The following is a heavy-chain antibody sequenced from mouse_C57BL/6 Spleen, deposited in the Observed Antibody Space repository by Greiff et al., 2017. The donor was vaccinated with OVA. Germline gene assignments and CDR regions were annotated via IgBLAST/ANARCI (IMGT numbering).Heavy chain of an antibody. CDR1: GFSFNTYA. Sequence: EVQRVESGGGLVQPKGSLKLSCAASGFSFNTYAMNWVRQAPGKGLEWVARIRSKSNNYATYYADSVKDRFTISRDDSESMLYLQMNNLKTEDTAMYYCVRRSYGSRSLDYWGQGTSVTVSS. D-gene: IGHD1-1*01. CDR2: IRSKSNNYAT. V-gene: IGHV10-1*01. J-gene: IGHJ4*01. CDR3: VRRSYGSRSLDY.